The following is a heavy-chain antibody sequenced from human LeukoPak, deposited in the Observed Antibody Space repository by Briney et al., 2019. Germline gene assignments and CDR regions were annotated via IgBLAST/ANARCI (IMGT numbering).Heavy chain of an antibody. CDR3: ARSWMGLEFDY. D-gene: IGHD3-3*01. CDR2: IKPDGGEE. CDR1: GFNFSSYW. J-gene: IGHJ4*02. Sequence: GGSLRLSCAASGFNFSSYWMSWVRQAPGKGLEWVANIKPDGGEESYVDSVRGRFTISRDNAKNSLYLQMNSLRAEDTAVYYCARSWMGLEFDYWGQGTLVTVSS. V-gene: IGHV3-7*01.